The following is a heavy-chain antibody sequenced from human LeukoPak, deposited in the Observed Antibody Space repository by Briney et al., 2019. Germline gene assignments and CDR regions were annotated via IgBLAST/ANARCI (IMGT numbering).Heavy chain of an antibody. CDR3: ARGSKMLGYNWFDP. CDR2: INHSGST. CDR1: GGSFSGYY. J-gene: IGHJ5*02. D-gene: IGHD1-26*01. V-gene: IGHV4-34*01. Sequence: SSETLSLTCAVYGGSFSGYYWNWIRQPPGKGLEWIGEINHSGSTNYIPSLKSRVTISVDTSKNQFSLKPSSVTAADTAVYYCARGSKMLGYNWFDPWGQGTLVTVSS.